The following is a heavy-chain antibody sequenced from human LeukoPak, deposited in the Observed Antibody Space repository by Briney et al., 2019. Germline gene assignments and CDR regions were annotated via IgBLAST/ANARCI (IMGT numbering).Heavy chain of an antibody. CDR3: ARVLMTTWFDP. D-gene: IGHD1-14*01. Sequence: PSQTLSLTCTVSGGSISSGGYYWSWIRQHPGKGLEWIGYIYYSGNTYYNPSLKSRFTISVDTSKNQFSLKLSSVTAADTAVYYCARVLMTTWFDPWGQGTLVTVSS. J-gene: IGHJ5*02. CDR2: IYYSGNT. V-gene: IGHV4-31*03. CDR1: GGSISSGGYY.